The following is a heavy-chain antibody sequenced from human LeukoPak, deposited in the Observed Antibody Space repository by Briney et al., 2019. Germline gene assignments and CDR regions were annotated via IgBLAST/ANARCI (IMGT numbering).Heavy chain of an antibody. J-gene: IGHJ4*02. CDR1: GVSISTYS. CDR2: INYSGST. V-gene: IGHV4-59*01. Sequence: SETLSLTCTVSGVSISTYSWSWIRQPPGKGLVWIGFINYSGSTNYNPSLKSRVSISVDTSKNQFSLKLSSVTAADTAVYYCARSERYSGRYISYWGQGSLVTVSS. D-gene: IGHD1-26*01. CDR3: ARSERYSGRYISY.